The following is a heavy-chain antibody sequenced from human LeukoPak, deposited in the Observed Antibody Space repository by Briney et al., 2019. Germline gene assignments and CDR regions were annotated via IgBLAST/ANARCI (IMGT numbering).Heavy chain of an antibody. J-gene: IGHJ4*02. V-gene: IGHV4-39*07. CDR2: MYSSGST. CDR1: GGSISSYY. D-gene: IGHD3-22*01. CDR3: AREDSSGYYYVKGGGYFDY. Sequence: NPSETLSLTCTVSGGSISSYYWSWIRQPPGKGLEWIGSMYSSGSTYYNPSLKSRVTISVDTSKNQFSLKLSSVTAADTAVYYCAREDSSGYYYVKGGGYFDYWGQGTLVTVSS.